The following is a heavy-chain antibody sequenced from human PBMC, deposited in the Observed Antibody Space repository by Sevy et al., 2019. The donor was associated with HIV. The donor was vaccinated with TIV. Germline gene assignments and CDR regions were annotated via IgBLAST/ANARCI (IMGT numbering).Heavy chain of an antibody. Sequence: GGSLRLSCAASGFTFSSYAMSWVRQAPGKGLEWVSAISGSGGSTYYADSVKGRFTISRDNSKNTLYLQMNSLRAEDTAVYYCARPGSGWFEFDSWGQGTLVTVSS. CDR3: ARPGSGWFEFDS. CDR1: GFTFSSYA. CDR2: ISGSGGST. V-gene: IGHV3-23*01. D-gene: IGHD6-19*01. J-gene: IGHJ4*02.